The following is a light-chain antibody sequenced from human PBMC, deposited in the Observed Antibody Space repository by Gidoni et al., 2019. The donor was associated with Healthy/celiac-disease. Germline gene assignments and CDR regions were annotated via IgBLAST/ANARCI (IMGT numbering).Light chain of an antibody. Sequence: IVMTQSPASLALSLGERATLNCKSSQSVLYSSNNKNFLAWYQQKPGQPPKLLIYCASTRESGVPDRFSGSGSGTDFTLTISSLQAEDVAVYYCHQYYSTPRTFGPGTKVDIK. CDR3: HQYYSTPRT. CDR1: QSVLYSSNNKNF. CDR2: CAS. V-gene: IGKV4-1*01. J-gene: IGKJ3*01.